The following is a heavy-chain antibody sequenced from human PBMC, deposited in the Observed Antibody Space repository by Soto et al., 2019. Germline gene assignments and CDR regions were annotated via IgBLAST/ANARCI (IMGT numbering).Heavy chain of an antibody. D-gene: IGHD6-19*01. V-gene: IGHV3-49*03. J-gene: IGHJ3*02. CDR3: TRAQGGIAVAGTFAFDI. CDR1: GFTFGDYA. Sequence: GGSLRLSCTASGFTFGDYAMSWFRQAPGKGLEWVGFIRSKAYGGTTEYAASVKGRFTISRDDSKSIAYLQMNSLKTEDTAVYYCTRAQGGIAVAGTFAFDIWGQGTMVTVSS. CDR2: IRSKAYGGTT.